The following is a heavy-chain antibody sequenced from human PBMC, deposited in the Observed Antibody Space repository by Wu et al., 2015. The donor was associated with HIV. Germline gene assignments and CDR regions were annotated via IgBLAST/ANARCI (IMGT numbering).Heavy chain of an antibody. CDR1: GYTFTSYY. CDR3: ARDLQPYNFWSGRRSTHPFAP. Sequence: QVQLVQSGAEVKKPGASVKVSCKASGYTFTSYYMHWVRQAPGQGLEWMGIINPSGGSTSYAQKFQGRVTMTRDTSTSTVYMELSSLRSEDTAVYYCARDLQPYNFWSGRRSTHPFAPSGDGTVVDRLF. V-gene: IGHV1-46*01. CDR2: INPSGGST. J-gene: IGHJ5*02. D-gene: IGHD3-3*01.